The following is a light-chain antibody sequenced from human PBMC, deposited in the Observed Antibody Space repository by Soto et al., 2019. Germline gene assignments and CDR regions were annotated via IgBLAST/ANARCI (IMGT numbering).Light chain of an antibody. CDR1: QNIKKF. J-gene: IGKJ4*01. Sequence: DIQMTQSPTSLSAPVGDSVTITCRASQNIKKFLNWYQQKPGTAPKLLIYTASSVQAGFPSRFSGSGSGTDFILTISNVQPEDFATYSCQQAFSAPLTFGGGTRVEI. CDR2: TAS. V-gene: IGKV1-39*01. CDR3: QQAFSAPLT.